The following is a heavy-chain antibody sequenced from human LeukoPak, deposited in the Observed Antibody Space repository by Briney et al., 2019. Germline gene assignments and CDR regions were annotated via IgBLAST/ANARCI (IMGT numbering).Heavy chain of an antibody. D-gene: IGHD3-10*01. CDR2: ISAYNGNT. CDR3: ARDKMQPLLWFGEKGWHAFDI. CDR1: GYTFTSYG. Sequence: ASVKVSCKASGYTFTSYGISWVRQAPGQGLEWMGWISAYNGNTNYAQKLQGRVTMTTDTSTSTAYMELRSLRSDDTAVYYCARDKMQPLLWFGEKGWHAFDIWGQGTMVTVSS. J-gene: IGHJ3*02. V-gene: IGHV1-18*01.